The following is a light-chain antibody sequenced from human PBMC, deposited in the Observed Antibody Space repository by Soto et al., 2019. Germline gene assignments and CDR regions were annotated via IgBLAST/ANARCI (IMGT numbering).Light chain of an antibody. CDR1: QSVSSY. J-gene: IGKJ1*01. V-gene: IGKV3-20*01. CDR2: GAS. CDR3: QQYGSSPTT. Sequence: EIVLTQSPATLSLSPGERATLSCRASQSVSSYLAWYQQKPGQAPRRLIFGASIRATGIPDRFSGSGSGTDFTLTISRLEPEDFAVYYCQQYGSSPTTFGQGTKVEIK.